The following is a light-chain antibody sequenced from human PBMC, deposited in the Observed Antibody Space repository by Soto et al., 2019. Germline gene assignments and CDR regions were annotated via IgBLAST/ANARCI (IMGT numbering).Light chain of an antibody. J-gene: IGLJ1*01. CDR1: SSDVGGHNF. CDR2: DVS. Sequence: QSVLTQPRSVSGSPGQSVTISCSGTSSDVGGHNFVSWYQQHPGKAPKVILYDVSKRPSGVPDRFSGSKSANTASLTVSGLQAEDEADYYCCSYGGSYFYVFGSGTKLTVL. CDR3: CSYGGSYFYV. V-gene: IGLV2-11*01.